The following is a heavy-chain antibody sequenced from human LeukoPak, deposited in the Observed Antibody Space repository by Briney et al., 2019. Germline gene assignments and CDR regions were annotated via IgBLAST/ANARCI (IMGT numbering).Heavy chain of an antibody. CDR1: GGTFSSYA. D-gene: IGHD2-2*01. J-gene: IGHJ5*02. CDR2: IIPILGIA. Sequence: SVKVSCKASGGTFSSYAISWVRQAPGQGLEWMGRIIPILGIANHAQKFQGRVTITADKSTSTAYMELRSLRSDDTAVYYCARDQIVVVPAAPRPDWFDPWGQGTLVTVSS. CDR3: ARDQIVVVPAAPRPDWFDP. V-gene: IGHV1-69*04.